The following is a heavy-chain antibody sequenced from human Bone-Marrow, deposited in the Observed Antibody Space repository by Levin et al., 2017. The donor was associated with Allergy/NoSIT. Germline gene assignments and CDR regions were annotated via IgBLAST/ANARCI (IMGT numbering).Heavy chain of an antibody. CDR1: GGDVTSSGYF. J-gene: IGHJ4*02. D-gene: IGHD2-15*01. CDR2: IYYTGNT. V-gene: IGHV4-39*01. CDR3: VRLPCDASRRMNSFGS. Sequence: PSETLSLTCTVSGGDVTSSGYFWGWARQPPGMVLEWIGSIYYTGNTYYNPSLKSRASISVDTPKNQFSLRLSSVTAAATAIYHCVRLPCDASRRMNSFGSWGQGTRVVVSS.